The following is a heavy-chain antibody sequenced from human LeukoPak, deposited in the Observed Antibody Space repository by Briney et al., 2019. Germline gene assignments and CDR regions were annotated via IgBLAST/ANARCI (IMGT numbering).Heavy chain of an antibody. D-gene: IGHD3-16*02. J-gene: IGHJ3*02. Sequence: SETLSLTCDVSGSSVNSDQYWGWMRHSPRAGLEWIGSVHQTGSPYYNPSLGSRVSLSIDSTKNSFSLRLTSVTAADTAVYYCAMLRLGELSLLANAYDIWGQGTMVIVSS. V-gene: IGHV4-38-2*01. CDR3: AMLRLGELSLLANAYDI. CDR1: GSSVNSDQY. CDR2: VHQTGSP.